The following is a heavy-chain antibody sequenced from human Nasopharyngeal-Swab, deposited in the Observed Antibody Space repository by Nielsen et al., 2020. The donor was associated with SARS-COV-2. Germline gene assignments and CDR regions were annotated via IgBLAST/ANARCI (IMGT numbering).Heavy chain of an antibody. CDR3: ASKRGYSGYEFDY. Sequence: WIRQPPGKGLEWIGYIYYSGSTNYNPSLKSRVTISVDTSKNQLSLKLSSVTAADTAVYYCASKRGYSGYEFDYWGQGTLATVSS. V-gene: IGHV4-59*01. J-gene: IGHJ4*02. D-gene: IGHD5-12*01. CDR2: IYYSGST.